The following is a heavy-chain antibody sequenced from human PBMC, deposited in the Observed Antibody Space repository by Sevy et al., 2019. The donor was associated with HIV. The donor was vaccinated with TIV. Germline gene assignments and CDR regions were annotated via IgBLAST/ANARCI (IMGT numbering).Heavy chain of an antibody. CDR1: GGTFSSYA. J-gene: IGHJ3*02. V-gene: IGHV1-69*13. D-gene: IGHD1-20*01. CDR3: ARPYNWNDGAFDI. CDR2: IIPIFGTA. Sequence: ASVKVSCKASGGTFSSYAISWVRQAPGQGLEWMGGIIPIFGTANYAQMFQGRVTITADESTSTAYMELSSLRSEDTAVYYCARPYNWNDGAFDIWGQGTMVTVSS.